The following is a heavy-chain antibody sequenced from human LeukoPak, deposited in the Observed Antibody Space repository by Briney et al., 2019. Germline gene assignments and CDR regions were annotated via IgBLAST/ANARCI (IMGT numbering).Heavy chain of an antibody. CDR3: AREGRGYSYGRPWYFDY. CDR1: GFTFTTYG. Sequence: PGGSLRLSCSASGFTFTTYGVHWVRQAPGKGLEWVALIWYDGSNKYYGDSVKGRFTISRDNSKNTVHLQMNSLRAEDTAVYYCAREGRGYSYGRPWYFDYWGQGTLVTVSS. D-gene: IGHD5-18*01. CDR2: IWYDGSNK. V-gene: IGHV3-33*01. J-gene: IGHJ4*02.